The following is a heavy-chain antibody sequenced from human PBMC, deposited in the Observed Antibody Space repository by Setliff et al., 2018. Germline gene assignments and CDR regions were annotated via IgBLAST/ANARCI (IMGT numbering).Heavy chain of an antibody. CDR3: ARGRNIAARLLDS. CDR2: IYTSGST. J-gene: IGHJ4*02. Sequence: SETLSLTCAVSGFSISSGYYWSWIRQPAGKGLEWIGRIYTSGSTNYNPSLKSRVTISIDTSEDQFSLKLISMTAADTAVYYCARGRNIAARLLDSWGQGTLVTVSS. D-gene: IGHD6-6*01. CDR1: GFSISSGYY. V-gene: IGHV4-61*02.